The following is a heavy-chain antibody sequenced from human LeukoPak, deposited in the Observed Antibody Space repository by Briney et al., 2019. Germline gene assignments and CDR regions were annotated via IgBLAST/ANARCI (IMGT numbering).Heavy chain of an antibody. CDR2: ISGSGGST. V-gene: IGHV3-23*01. D-gene: IGHD2-21*02. CDR1: GFTFSSYA. Sequence: GGSLRLSCAASGFTFSSYAMSWVRQAPGKGLEWVPAISGSGGSTYYADSVKGRFTISRDNSKNTLYLQMNSLRAEDTAVYYCAKTPAYCGGDCYSEYFQHWGQGTLVTVSS. J-gene: IGHJ1*01. CDR3: AKTPAYCGGDCYSEYFQH.